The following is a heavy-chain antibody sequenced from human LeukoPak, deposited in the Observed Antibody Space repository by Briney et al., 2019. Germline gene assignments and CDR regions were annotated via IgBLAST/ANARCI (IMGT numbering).Heavy chain of an antibody. Sequence: GGSLRLSCAASGFTFSNYWMNWVRQAPGKGLEWVANIKENGGEKDYVDSVKGRFIISRDNAKNSPYLQMNSLRAEDTAVYYCARGRGMNVWGQGTTVTVSS. J-gene: IGHJ6*02. CDR1: GFTFSNYW. CDR2: IKENGGEK. CDR3: ARGRGMNV. V-gene: IGHV3-7*01.